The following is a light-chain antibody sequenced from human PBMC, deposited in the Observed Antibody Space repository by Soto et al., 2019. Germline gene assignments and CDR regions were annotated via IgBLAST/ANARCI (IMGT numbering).Light chain of an antibody. J-gene: IGLJ1*01. Sequence: QSVLTQPPSMSGAPGQRVTLSCTGSSSNIGAGYDVHWYQHLPGTAPKLLLFGNNNRPSGVPDRFSGSKSGNTASLTVSGLQAEDEADYYCSSYGGRYNYVFGTGTKLTVL. CDR1: SSNIGAGYD. CDR3: SSYGGRYNYV. V-gene: IGLV1-40*01. CDR2: GNN.